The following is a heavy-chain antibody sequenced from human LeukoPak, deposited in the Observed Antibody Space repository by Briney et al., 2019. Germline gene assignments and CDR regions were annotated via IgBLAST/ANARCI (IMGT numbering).Heavy chain of an antibody. CDR3: ARVYCGGDCSWGLPPPGSHDAFDI. D-gene: IGHD2-21*02. Sequence: GGSLRLSCAASGFTFSSYGMSWVRQAPGKGLEWVSAISASGSTTYYADSVKGLFTISRDNAKNTLYLQMNSLRAEDTAVYYCARVYCGGDCSWGLPPPGSHDAFDIWGQGTMVTVSS. V-gene: IGHV3-23*01. CDR1: GFTFSSYG. J-gene: IGHJ3*02. CDR2: ISASGSTT.